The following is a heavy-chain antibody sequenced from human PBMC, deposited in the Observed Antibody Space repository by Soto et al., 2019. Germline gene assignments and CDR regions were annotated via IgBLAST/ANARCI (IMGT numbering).Heavy chain of an antibody. CDR3: ARDRSFYDFWSGRDNRHYYYGMDV. V-gene: IGHV1-69*13. Sequence: GASVKVSCKASGGTFSSYAISWVRQAPGQGLEWMGGIIPIFGTANYAQKFQGRVTITADESTSTAYMELSSLRSEDTAVYYCARDRSFYDFWSGRDNRHYYYGMDVWGQGTTVTVSS. J-gene: IGHJ6*02. CDR1: GGTFSSYA. CDR2: IIPIFGTA. D-gene: IGHD3-3*01.